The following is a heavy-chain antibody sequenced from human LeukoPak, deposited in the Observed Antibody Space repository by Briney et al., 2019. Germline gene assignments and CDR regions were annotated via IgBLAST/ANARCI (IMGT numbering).Heavy chain of an antibody. V-gene: IGHV3-48*01. CDR1: GFTFSSYS. Sequence: PGGSLRLSCAASGFTFSSYSMNWVRQAPGKGLEWVSYISNNGTTIYYADSVKGRFTISRDNSKNTLYLQMNSLRADDTAVYFCARDTRGNYYTPDYWGQGTLVTVSS. CDR2: ISNNGTTI. D-gene: IGHD1-26*01. J-gene: IGHJ4*02. CDR3: ARDTRGNYYTPDY.